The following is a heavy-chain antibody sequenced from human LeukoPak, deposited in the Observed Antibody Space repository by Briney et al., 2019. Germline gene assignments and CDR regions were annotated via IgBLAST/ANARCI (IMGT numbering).Heavy chain of an antibody. D-gene: IGHD3-3*01. Sequence: SETLSLTCAVYGGSFSGYYWSWIRQPPGKGLEWIGEINHSGSTNYNPSLKSRVTISVDTSKNQFSLKLSSVTAADTAVYYCARGVRTYYDFWSGYYTGTPQLDYWGQGTLVTVSS. CDR1: GGSFSGYY. CDR3: ARGVRTYYDFWSGYYTGTPQLDY. CDR2: INHSGST. J-gene: IGHJ4*02. V-gene: IGHV4-34*01.